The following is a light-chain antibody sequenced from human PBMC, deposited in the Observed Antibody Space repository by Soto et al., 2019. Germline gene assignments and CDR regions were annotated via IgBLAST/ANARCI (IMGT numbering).Light chain of an antibody. Sequence: DIVMTQSPDSLAVSLGEWATINCKSSQSVLYTSNNKNYLAWYQQKPGQPPRLLIYWASTRDSGVPDRFSGSGSGTDFTLTISSLQAEDVAVYYCQQYYSTPRTFGQGTKVEI. CDR1: QSVLYTSNNKNY. CDR3: QQYYSTPRT. V-gene: IGKV4-1*01. CDR2: WAS. J-gene: IGKJ1*01.